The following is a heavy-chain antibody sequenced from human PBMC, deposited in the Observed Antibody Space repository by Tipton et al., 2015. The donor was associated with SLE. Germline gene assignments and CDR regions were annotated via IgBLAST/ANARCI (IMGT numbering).Heavy chain of an antibody. Sequence: SLRLSCAASGFTFSNYGMHWVRQAPGTGLEWVAAIFFDGTNTYYADSVKGRFTISRDNFKNTLYLQMNSLRDDDTAIYYCVRDPQNCGTDCSRGPLFNWFDPWGQGTLVTVSS. CDR2: IFFDGTNT. D-gene: IGHD2-21*01. V-gene: IGHV3-33*01. CDR1: GFTFSNYG. CDR3: VRDPQNCGTDCSRGPLFNWFDP. J-gene: IGHJ5*02.